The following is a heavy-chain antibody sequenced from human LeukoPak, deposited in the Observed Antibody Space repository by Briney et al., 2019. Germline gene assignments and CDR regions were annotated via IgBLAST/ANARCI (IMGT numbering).Heavy chain of an antibody. CDR2: IYHSGST. D-gene: IGHD3-22*01. J-gene: IGHJ3*02. CDR1: GGSISNSSYY. CDR3: ASHMIVVANDAFDI. V-gene: IGHV4-39*07. Sequence: SETLSLTCTVSGGSISNSSYYWGWIRQPPGKGLEWIGSIYHSGSTYYNPSLKSRVTISVDTSKNQFSLKLSSVTAADTAVYYCASHMIVVANDAFDIWGQGTMVTVSS.